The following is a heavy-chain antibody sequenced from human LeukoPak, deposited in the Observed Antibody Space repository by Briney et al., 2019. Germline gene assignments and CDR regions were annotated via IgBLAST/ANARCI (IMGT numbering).Heavy chain of an antibody. J-gene: IGHJ6*03. CDR3: TKDATGNRSGFHYYYMDV. D-gene: IGHD1-14*01. Sequence: PSETLSLTCSVSGGPINNYYWSWIRQSPGKGLEWIAYVSYSGGTNYNPSLKSRVTISTDTSKNHFSLKLSSVTAADTAVYYCTKDATGNRSGFHYYYMDVWGKGTTVTVSS. CDR1: GGPINNYY. CDR2: VSYSGGT. V-gene: IGHV4-59*01.